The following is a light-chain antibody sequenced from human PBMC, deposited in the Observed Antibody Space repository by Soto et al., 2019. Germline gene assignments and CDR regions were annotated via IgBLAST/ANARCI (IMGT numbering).Light chain of an antibody. CDR2: DAS. CDR1: QSVSSY. V-gene: IGKV3-11*01. J-gene: IGKJ1*01. Sequence: EIVLTQSPATLSLSPGERATLSCRASQSVSSYLAWYQQKPGQAPRLLIYDASNRATGIPARFSGSGSGTEVTLPISSLEPEDFAVDYCQQRSNWPRPFGQGTKVEIK. CDR3: QQRSNWPRP.